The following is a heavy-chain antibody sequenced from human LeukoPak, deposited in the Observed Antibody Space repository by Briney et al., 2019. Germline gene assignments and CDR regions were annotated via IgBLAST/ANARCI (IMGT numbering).Heavy chain of an antibody. V-gene: IGHV4-61*02. Sequence: SQTLSLTCTVSGASISSGREYWSWIRQPAGKGLEWIGRIYTSGNTNYNPSLKSRVTISVDTSKNQFSLILSSVTAADTPVYYWARRSGDIWGQGTMVTVSS. CDR2: IYTSGNT. CDR3: ARRSGDI. CDR1: GASISSGREY. J-gene: IGHJ3*02.